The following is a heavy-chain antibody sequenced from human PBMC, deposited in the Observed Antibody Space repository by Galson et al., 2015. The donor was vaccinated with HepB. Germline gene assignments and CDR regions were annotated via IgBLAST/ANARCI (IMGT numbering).Heavy chain of an antibody. Sequence: SLRLSCAASGFTFDDYSMTWVRQAPGKGLEWVSFIRSRAYSVTTQYAASVDGRFTISRDDSKGIVYLQMSSLRTEDTALYYCSRGVGATPRRPDYWGQGTLVTVSS. CDR2: IRSRAYSVTT. V-gene: IGHV3-49*04. D-gene: IGHD1-26*01. J-gene: IGHJ4*02. CDR1: GFTFDDYS. CDR3: SRGVGATPRRPDY.